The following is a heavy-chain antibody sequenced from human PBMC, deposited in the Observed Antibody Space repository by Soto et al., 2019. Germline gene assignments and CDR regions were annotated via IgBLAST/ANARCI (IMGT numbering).Heavy chain of an antibody. V-gene: IGHV1-69*12. CDR1: GGTFSSYA. Sequence: QVQLVQSGAEVKKPGSSVKVSCKASGGTFSSYAISWVRQAPGQGLEWMGGIIPIFGTANYAQKFQGRVNITAAESPSTAYMELSSLRSEDPAVYYCAGDGRFTPRDYWGQGTLVTVSS. J-gene: IGHJ4*02. CDR2: IIPIFGTA. CDR3: AGDGRFTPRDY.